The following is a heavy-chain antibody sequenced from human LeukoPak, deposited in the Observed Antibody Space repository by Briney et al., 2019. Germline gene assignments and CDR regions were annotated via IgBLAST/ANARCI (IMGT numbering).Heavy chain of an antibody. CDR1: GVTFSSSW. CDR2: IKQDGSRK. CDR3: ARDLFGNRAFDY. V-gene: IGHV3-7*01. Sequence: GGSLRLSCAASGVTFSSSWMSWVRQAPGKGLEWVANIKQDGSRKLYVDSVKGRFTISRDNAKNSLYLQMNSLRAEDTAVYYCARDLFGNRAFDYWGQGTLVTVSS. D-gene: IGHD3-3*01. J-gene: IGHJ4*02.